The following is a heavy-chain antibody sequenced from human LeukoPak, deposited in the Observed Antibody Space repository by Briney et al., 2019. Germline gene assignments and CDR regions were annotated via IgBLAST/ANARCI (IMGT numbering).Heavy chain of an antibody. CDR3: ARDHCTNGVCHDDRGHFDY. Sequence: TSETLSLTCTVSGGSISIHYWSWIRQPPGKGLEWIGSIHYSGTTYYNPSLKSRVTISVDTSKNQFSLKLSPVTAADTAVYYCARDHCTNGVCHDDRGHFDYWGQGTLVSVSS. CDR2: IHYSGTT. CDR1: GGSISIHY. V-gene: IGHV4-59*11. D-gene: IGHD2-8*01. J-gene: IGHJ4*02.